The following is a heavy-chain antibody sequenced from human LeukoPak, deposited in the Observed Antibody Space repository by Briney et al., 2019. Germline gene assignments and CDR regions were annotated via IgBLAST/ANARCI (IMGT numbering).Heavy chain of an antibody. CDR2: IYYSGST. Sequence: SETLSLTCTVSGGSISSYYWSWIRQPPGKGLEWIGYIYYSGSTNYNPSLKSRVTISVDTSKNQFSLKLSSVTAADTVVYYCARRSSSWYGAAFDYWGQGTLVTVSS. CDR1: GGSISSYY. D-gene: IGHD6-13*01. CDR3: ARRSSSWYGAAFDY. V-gene: IGHV4-59*08. J-gene: IGHJ4*02.